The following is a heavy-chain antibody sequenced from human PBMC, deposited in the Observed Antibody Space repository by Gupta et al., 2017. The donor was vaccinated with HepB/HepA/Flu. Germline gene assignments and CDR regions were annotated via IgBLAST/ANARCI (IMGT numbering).Heavy chain of an antibody. V-gene: IGHV4-59*01. Sequence: QVQLQESGPGLVKPSETLSLTCPVSGGSMSGYYWTWMRQPPGKELEWIGYMYYTGSTNYNPSLKSRVAVFVDTSKNQFSLRLSSVTAADTAVYFCARAPYADYGLDVWGQGTTVTVSS. D-gene: IGHD2-2*01. CDR1: GGSMSGYY. CDR3: ARAPYADYGLDV. CDR2: MYYTGST. J-gene: IGHJ6*02.